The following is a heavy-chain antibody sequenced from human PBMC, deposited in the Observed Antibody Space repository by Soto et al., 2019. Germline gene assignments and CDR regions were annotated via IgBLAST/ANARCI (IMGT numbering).Heavy chain of an antibody. Sequence: PGGSLRLSCAASGFTFSSYAMSWVRQAPGKGLEWVSTISGSGGSTYYADSVKGRFTISRDNSKNTLYLQMNSLRAEDTAVYYCAKDPKPALEPLDYWGQGTLVTVSS. V-gene: IGHV3-23*01. D-gene: IGHD1-1*01. J-gene: IGHJ4*02. CDR3: AKDPKPALEPLDY. CDR2: ISGSGGST. CDR1: GFTFSSYA.